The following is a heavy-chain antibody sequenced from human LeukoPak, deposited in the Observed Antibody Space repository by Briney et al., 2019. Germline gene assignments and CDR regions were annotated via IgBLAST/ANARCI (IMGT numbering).Heavy chain of an antibody. CDR1: GGSVSSGSYY. CDR3: ARERVSSSWYGGWFDP. V-gene: IGHV4-61*01. J-gene: IGHJ5*02. D-gene: IGHD6-13*01. Sequence: PSETLSLTCTVSGGSVSSGSYYWSWIRLPPGKRLEWIGYIYYSVTTNYNPSLKSRVTISVERSKNQFSLKLSSVTAADTAVYYCARERVSSSWYGGWFDPWGQGTLVTVSS. CDR2: IYYSVTT.